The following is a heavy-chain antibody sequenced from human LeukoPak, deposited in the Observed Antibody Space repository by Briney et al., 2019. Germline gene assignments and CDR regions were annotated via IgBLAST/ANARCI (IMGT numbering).Heavy chain of an antibody. V-gene: IGHV3-30-3*01. D-gene: IGHD3-22*01. CDR2: MSYDGSNK. CDR1: GFTFGSYA. CDR3: ARDVGYDSSGCDY. Sequence: PGRSLRLSCAASGFTFGSYAMHWVRQAPDKGLEWVAVMSYDGSNKYYADSAKGRFTISRDNSKNTLYLQMNSLRAADTAVYYCARDVGYDSSGCDYWGQGTLVTVSS. J-gene: IGHJ4*02.